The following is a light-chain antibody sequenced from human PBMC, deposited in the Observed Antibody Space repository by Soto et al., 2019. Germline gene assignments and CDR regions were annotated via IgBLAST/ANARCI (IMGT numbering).Light chain of an antibody. Sequence: AIRMTQSPSSLSAPIGDRVTFTCRASHRLNTYLAWYQQKPGKAPKLLIYGASTLQSGVPSRFSGSGSGTDFTLLISSLQSEDFATYYCQQYFSYPYTFGQGTKLEIK. J-gene: IGKJ2*01. CDR1: HRLNTY. CDR3: QQYFSYPYT. CDR2: GAS. V-gene: IGKV1-8*01.